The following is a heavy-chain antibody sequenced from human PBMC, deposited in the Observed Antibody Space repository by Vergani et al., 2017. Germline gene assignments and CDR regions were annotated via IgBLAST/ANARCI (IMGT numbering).Heavy chain of an antibody. Sequence: QVQLVQSGAEVKKPGASVKVSCKASGYTFTSYGISWVRQAPGQGLEWMGWISAYNGNTNYAQKLQCRVTMTTDTSTSTAYMELRSLRSDDTAVYYCARAQVDYYDSSGYYFTWYYFDYWGQGTLVTVSS. D-gene: IGHD3-22*01. CDR1: GYTFTSYG. CDR3: ARAQVDYYDSSGYYFTWYYFDY. V-gene: IGHV1-18*04. CDR2: ISAYNGNT. J-gene: IGHJ4*02.